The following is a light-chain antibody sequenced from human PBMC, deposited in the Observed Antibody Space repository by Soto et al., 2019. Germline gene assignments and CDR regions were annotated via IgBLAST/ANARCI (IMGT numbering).Light chain of an antibody. Sequence: DIQMTQSPSSLSASVGDRVTITCRASQGISNYLAWYQQKPGKVPKLLIYAASTLQSGVPSRFSGSGSGTDFTLTISSLQPEDVATYYCQKYNIAPTFCQGTKVEIK. J-gene: IGKJ1*01. V-gene: IGKV1-27*01. CDR2: AAS. CDR1: QGISNY. CDR3: QKYNIAPT.